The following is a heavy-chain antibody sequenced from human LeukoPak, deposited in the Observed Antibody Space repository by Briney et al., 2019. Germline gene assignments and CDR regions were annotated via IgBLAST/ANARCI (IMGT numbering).Heavy chain of an antibody. CDR2: ISGSGGST. J-gene: IGHJ6*03. CDR1: GFTFSSYA. D-gene: IGHD2-15*01. V-gene: IGHV3-23*01. CDR3: AKAVGIVVVVAATHMDV. Sequence: GGSLRLSCAASGFTFSSYAMSWVRQAPGKGLEWVSAISGSGGSTYYADSVKGRFTISRDNSKNTLYLQMNSLRAEDTAVYYCAKAVGIVVVVAATHMDVWGKGTTVTISS.